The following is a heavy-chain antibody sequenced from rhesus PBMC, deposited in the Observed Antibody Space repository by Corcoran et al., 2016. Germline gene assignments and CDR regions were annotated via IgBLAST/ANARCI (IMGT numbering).Heavy chain of an antibody. J-gene: IGHJ5-1*01. V-gene: IGHV4-127*01. D-gene: IGHD2-33*01. CDR3: TRDHTLASTMGRCRFDV. CDR1: GYSISSGYG. CDR2: IDYSVNT. Sequence: QVQLQESGPGVVKPSETLSLTCAVSGYSISSGYGWTWFRQPPGRGLEGIGYIDYSVNTNNNPSLKSRVTISKDSSKNQFSRKLSSGTAADTAVYYCTRDHTLASTMGRCRFDVWGPGVLVTVSS.